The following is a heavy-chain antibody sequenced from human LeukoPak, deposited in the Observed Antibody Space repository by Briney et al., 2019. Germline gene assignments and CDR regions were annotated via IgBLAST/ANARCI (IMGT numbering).Heavy chain of an antibody. J-gene: IGHJ5*02. CDR1: GYSFTSYW. D-gene: IGHD3-10*01. CDR3: ARLGYYYGSGSYYWFDP. Sequence: GESLKISCKGLGYSFTSYWIGWVRQVPGKGLEWMGIIYPGDSDTRYSPSFQGQVTISADKSISAAYLQWSSLKASDTAMYYCARLGYYYGSGSYYWFDPWGQGTLVTVSS. V-gene: IGHV5-51*01. CDR2: IYPGDSDT.